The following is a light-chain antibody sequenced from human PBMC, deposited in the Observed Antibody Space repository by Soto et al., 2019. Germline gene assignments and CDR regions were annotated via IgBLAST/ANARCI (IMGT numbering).Light chain of an antibody. CDR3: QQYGSSPVP. V-gene: IGKV3-20*01. J-gene: IGKJ5*01. CDR1: QSVSSTY. CDR2: GAS. Sequence: EIVLTQSPGTLSLSPGERATLSCRASQSVSSTYLAWYQQRPGQAPRLLIYGASSRATGIPDRFSGSGSGTDFTLTVGRLEPEDFALYFCQQYGSSPVPFGQGTRLEIK.